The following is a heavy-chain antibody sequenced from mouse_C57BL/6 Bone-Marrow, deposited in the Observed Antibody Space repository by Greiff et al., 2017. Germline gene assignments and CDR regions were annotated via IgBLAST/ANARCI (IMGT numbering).Heavy chain of an antibody. D-gene: IGHD3-1*01. J-gene: IGHJ2*01. CDR1: GYTFTDYY. CDR2: INPNNGGT. CDR3: ARSRGRDFDY. V-gene: IGHV1-26*01. Sequence: EVQLQQSGPELVKPGASVKISCKASGYTFTDYYMNWVKQSHGKSLEWIGDINPNNGGTSYNQKFKGKATLTVDKSSSTAYMELRSLPSEDSAVYYCARSRGRDFDYWGQGTTLTVSS.